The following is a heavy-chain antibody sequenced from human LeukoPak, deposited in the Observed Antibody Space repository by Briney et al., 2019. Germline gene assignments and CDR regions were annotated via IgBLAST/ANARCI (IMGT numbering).Heavy chain of an antibody. CDR2: ISWNSGSI. Sequence: GRSLRLSCAASGFTFDDYAMHWVRQAPGKGLEWVSGISWNSGSIGYADSVKGRFTISRDNSKNTLYLQMNSLRAEDTAVYYCAKEGYYGSGSYPDHWGQGTLVAVSS. V-gene: IGHV3-9*01. CDR3: AKEGYYGSGSYPDH. CDR1: GFTFDDYA. J-gene: IGHJ4*02. D-gene: IGHD3-10*01.